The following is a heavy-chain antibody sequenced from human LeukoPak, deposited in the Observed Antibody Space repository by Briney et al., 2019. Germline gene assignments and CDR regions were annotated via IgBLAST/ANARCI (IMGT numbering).Heavy chain of an antibody. J-gene: IGHJ4*02. D-gene: IGHD2-15*01. V-gene: IGHV4-59*12. CDR1: GGSISSYY. Sequence: SETLSLTCTVSGGSISSYYWSWIRQPPGKGLEWIGYIYYSGSTNYNPSLKSRVTISVDTSKNQFSLKLSSVTAADTAVYYCASTLGYCSGGSCYLGYWGQGTLVTVSS. CDR2: IYYSGST. CDR3: ASTLGYCSGGSCYLGY.